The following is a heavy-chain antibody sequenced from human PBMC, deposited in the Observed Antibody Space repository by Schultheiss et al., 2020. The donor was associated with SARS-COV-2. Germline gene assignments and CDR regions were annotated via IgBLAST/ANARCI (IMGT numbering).Heavy chain of an antibody. CDR1: GYTFTSYG. J-gene: IGHJ6*03. D-gene: IGHD4-11*01. Sequence: ASVKVSCKASGYTFTSYGISWVRQAPGQGLEWMGWISAYNGNTNYAQKLQGRVTMTTDTSTSTAYMELRSLRSDDTAVYYCARATTVIGLYYYYYMDVWGKGTTVTVSS. V-gene: IGHV1-18*01. CDR2: ISAYNGNT. CDR3: ARATTVIGLYYYYYMDV.